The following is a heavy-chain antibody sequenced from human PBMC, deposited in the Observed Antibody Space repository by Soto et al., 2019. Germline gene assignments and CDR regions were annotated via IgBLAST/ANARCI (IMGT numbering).Heavy chain of an antibody. Sequence: SETLSLTCTVSGGSISSSIYYWGWIRQPPGKGLEWIGSIYYSGSTYYNPSLKSRVTISVDTSKNQFSLKLSSVTAADTVVYYCARLQYSGSYYLFDYWGQGTLVTVSS. CDR2: IYYSGST. CDR1: GGSISSSIYY. D-gene: IGHD1-26*01. CDR3: ARLQYSGSYYLFDY. J-gene: IGHJ4*02. V-gene: IGHV4-39*01.